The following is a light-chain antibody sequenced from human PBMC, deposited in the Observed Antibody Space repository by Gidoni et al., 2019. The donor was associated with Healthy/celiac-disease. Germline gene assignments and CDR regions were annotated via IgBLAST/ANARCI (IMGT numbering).Light chain of an antibody. V-gene: IGKV3-20*01. CDR2: DAS. J-gene: IGKJ4*01. Sequence: EIVLTTSTGNLYLSPGERATRSCRASQSGSNSNLSWYQQKPGQPPRLLIYDASSRATDIPDRFIGSGSGTDFTLTIIRLEPEDFGVDYCQQYGSSPLVTFGGGTMVEIK. CDR3: QQYGSSPLVT. CDR1: QSGSNSN.